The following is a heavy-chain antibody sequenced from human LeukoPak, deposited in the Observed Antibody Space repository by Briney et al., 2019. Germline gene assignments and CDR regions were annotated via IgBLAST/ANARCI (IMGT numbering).Heavy chain of an antibody. CDR1: GFTFTNHI. CDR3: ARERQDTIVHTGAFDF. V-gene: IGHV3-30-3*01. J-gene: IGHJ3*01. D-gene: IGHD1-14*01. Sequence: GGSLRFSCAASGFTFTNHIMHWVRQAPGKGLEWVASIATDGSQTFYRGSVKGRFTISRDSSENKLYLQMNSLRAEDTAVYFCARERQDTIVHTGAFDFWGQGTMLSVSS. CDR2: IATDGSQT.